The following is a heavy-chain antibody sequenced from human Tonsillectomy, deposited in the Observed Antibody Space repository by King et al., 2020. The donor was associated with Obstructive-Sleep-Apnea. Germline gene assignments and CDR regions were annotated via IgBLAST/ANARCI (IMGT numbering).Heavy chain of an antibody. J-gene: IGHJ4*02. CDR1: GYSFTSYW. Sequence: QLVQSGAEGKKHGESLRISCKGSGYSFTSYWISWVRQMPGKGLEWMGRIDPSDSYANYSPSFQGHGSISADKSISTAYLQWGSPKASDTAMYYCARHSRDTNGDYFDNWGQGTLVTVSS. CDR3: ARHSRDTNGDYFDN. D-gene: IGHD2-8*01. CDR2: IDPSDSYA. V-gene: IGHV5-10-1*03.